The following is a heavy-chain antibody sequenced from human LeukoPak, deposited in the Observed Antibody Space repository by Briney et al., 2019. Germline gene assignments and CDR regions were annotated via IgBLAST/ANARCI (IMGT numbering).Heavy chain of an antibody. D-gene: IGHD6-19*01. V-gene: IGHV3-23*01. CDR2: ISGGGSTT. J-gene: IGHJ4*02. CDR3: AKDLDYSSGWYVGGNFDY. Sequence: GGSLRLSCAASGFTFSSYAMNWVRQAPGKGLDWVSSISGGGSTTYCADSVKGRSTISRDNSKNTVYLQMNSLRAEDTAVYYCAKDLDYSSGWYVGGNFDYWGQGTLVTVSS. CDR1: GFTFSSYA.